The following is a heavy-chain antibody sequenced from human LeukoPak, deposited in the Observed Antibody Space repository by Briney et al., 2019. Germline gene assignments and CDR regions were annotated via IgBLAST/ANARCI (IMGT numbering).Heavy chain of an antibody. CDR2: IYSGGST. CDR1: GFTVSSNY. J-gene: IGHJ4*02. CDR3: ASATGGVYYYDSSGYYYFDH. D-gene: IGHD3-22*01. Sequence: GGSLRLSCAASGFTVSSNYMSWVRQAPGKGLEWVSVIYSGGSTYHADSVKGRFTISRHNSKNTLYLQMNSLRAEDTAVYYCASATGGVYYYDSSGYYYFDHGAQGTLVTVS. V-gene: IGHV3-53*04.